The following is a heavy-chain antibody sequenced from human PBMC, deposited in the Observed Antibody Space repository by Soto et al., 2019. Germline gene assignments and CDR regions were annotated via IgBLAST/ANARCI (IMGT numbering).Heavy chain of an antibody. J-gene: IGHJ4*02. D-gene: IGHD6-13*01. CDR3: ARGSSSSWQTYYFDY. V-gene: IGHV3-48*02. CDR1: GFTFSSYS. CDR2: ITSSSKTI. Sequence: PGGSLRLSCAASGFTFSSYSLNWVRQAPGRGLEWVSYITSSSKTISYVDSVKGRFSISRDNAKNSLYLQMNSLRDEDTAIYYCARGSSSSWQTYYFDYWGQGTLVTVSS.